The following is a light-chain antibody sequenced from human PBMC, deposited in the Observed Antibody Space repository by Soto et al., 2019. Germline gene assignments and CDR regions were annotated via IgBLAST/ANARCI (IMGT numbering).Light chain of an antibody. J-gene: IGKJ5*01. V-gene: IGKV3-15*01. Sequence: QSPATLSVSPGERAILSCRASQSISINLAWYQQKPGQAPRLLIYAASNRATGVPARFSGSWSGTEFTLTISSLQSEDFAVYYCQQYNNWITFGQGTRLEIK. CDR2: AAS. CDR1: QSISIN. CDR3: QQYNNWIT.